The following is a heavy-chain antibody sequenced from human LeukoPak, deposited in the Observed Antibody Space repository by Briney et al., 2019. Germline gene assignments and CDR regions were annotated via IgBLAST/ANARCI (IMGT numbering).Heavy chain of an antibody. CDR1: GFTFSSYA. V-gene: IGHV3-23*01. CDR3: ARAANYDILTGYYLDY. Sequence: AGGSLRLSCAASGFTFSSYAMSWVRQTPGRGLEWVSSINDNSGSTYYADSVKGRFTISRDNSKNTLYLQMNNLRAEDTAIYYCARAANYDILTGYYLDYWGQGTLVTVSS. CDR2: INDNSGST. J-gene: IGHJ4*02. D-gene: IGHD3-9*01.